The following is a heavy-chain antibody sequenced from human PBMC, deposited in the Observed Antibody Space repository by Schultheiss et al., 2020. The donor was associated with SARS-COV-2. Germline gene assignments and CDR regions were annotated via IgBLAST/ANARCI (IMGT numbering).Heavy chain of an antibody. D-gene: IGHD3-22*01. V-gene: IGHV3-74*01. J-gene: IGHJ3*02. CDR2: IRSDGSYT. Sequence: GGSLRLSCAASGFTFSTYWMDWVRQAPGKGLVWVSRIRSDGSYTSYADSVKGRFTISRDNAKNTLYLQMNSLRAEDTAVYYCARDPDFTTGDGFDIWGQGTMVTGSS. CDR1: GFTFSTYW. CDR3: ARDPDFTTGDGFDI.